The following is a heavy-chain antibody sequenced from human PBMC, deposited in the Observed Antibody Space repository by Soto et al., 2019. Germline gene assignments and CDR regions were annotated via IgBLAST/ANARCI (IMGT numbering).Heavy chain of an antibody. V-gene: IGHV1-3*01. Sequence: ASVKVSCKASGYTFTSYAMHWVRQAPGQRLEWMGWINAGNGNTKYSQKFQGRVTITRDTSASTAYMELSSLRSEDTAVYYCARDLFVYSSSSPLDYWGQGTLVNVSS. CDR2: INAGNGNT. CDR1: GYTFTSYA. D-gene: IGHD6-6*01. CDR3: ARDLFVYSSSSPLDY. J-gene: IGHJ4*02.